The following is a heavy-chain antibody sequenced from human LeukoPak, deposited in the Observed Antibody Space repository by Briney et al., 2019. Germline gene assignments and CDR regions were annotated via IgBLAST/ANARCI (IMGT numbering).Heavy chain of an antibody. D-gene: IGHD2-8*01. Sequence: WASVKVSCKASGYTFTSYGISWVRQAPGQGLEWMGWISAQHGQTEYAPNSQDRVTMTTDTYTNTAYMELRSLRSDDTAVYYCAGSLGYCTSNVCYLKYWGQGTLVTVSS. CDR3: AGSLGYCTSNVCYLKY. J-gene: IGHJ4*02. V-gene: IGHV1-18*01. CDR2: ISAQHGQT. CDR1: GYTFTSYG.